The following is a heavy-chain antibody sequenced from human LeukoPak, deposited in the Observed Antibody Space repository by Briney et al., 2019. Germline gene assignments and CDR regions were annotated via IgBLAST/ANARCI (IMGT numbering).Heavy chain of an antibody. CDR2: MNPDSGNT. D-gene: IGHD6-13*01. CDR3: ARGLDSSNGLDY. Sequence: GASVKVSCKASGYTFTSYDINWVRQATGQGLEWMGWMNPDSGNTGYAQKFQGRVTMTRNTSISTAYMELSSLRSEDTAVYYCARGLDSSNGLDYWGQGTLVTVSS. J-gene: IGHJ4*02. CDR1: GYTFTSYD. V-gene: IGHV1-8*01.